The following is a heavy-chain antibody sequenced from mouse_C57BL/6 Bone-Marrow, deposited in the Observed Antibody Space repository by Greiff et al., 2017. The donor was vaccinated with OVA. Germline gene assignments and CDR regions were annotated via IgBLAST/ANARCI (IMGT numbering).Heavy chain of an antibody. CDR1: GYTFTSYG. CDR2: IYPRSGNT. J-gene: IGHJ2*01. CDR3: AREDYSNPYFDY. V-gene: IGHV1-81*01. Sequence: QVQLQQSGAELARPGASVKLSCKASGYTFTSYGISWVKQRTGQGLEWIGEIYPRSGNTYYNEKFKGKATLTADKSSSTAYMELRSLTSEDSAVYFCAREDYSNPYFDYWGQGTTLTVSS. D-gene: IGHD2-5*01.